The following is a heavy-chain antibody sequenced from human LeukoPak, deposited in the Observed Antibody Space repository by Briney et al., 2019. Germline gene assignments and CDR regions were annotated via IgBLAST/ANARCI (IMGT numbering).Heavy chain of an antibody. D-gene: IGHD3-22*01. CDR3: AKVAVVVVLSGASDI. J-gene: IGHJ3*02. Sequence: GGSLRLSCAASGFTFSSYALSWVRQAPEKGLEWVSTISGSGGSRYYADSVKGRFTISRDNSKNTLYLQMNSLRAEDTAVYYCAKVAVVVVLSGASDIWGQGTMVTVSS. V-gene: IGHV3-23*01. CDR2: ISGSGGSR. CDR1: GFTFSSYA.